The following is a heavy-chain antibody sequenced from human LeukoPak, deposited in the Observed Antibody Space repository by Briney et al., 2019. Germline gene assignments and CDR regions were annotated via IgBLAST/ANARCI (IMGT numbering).Heavy chain of an antibody. CDR1: GYTFTSYY. J-gene: IGHJ4*02. Sequence: ASVKVSCKASGYTFTSYYMHWVRQAPGQGLEWMGIINPSGGSTSYAQKFQGRVTMTRDMSTSTVYMELSSLRSEDTAVYYCARTPYDTLTGYYFWGGYYFDYWGQGTLVTVSS. CDR3: ARTPYDTLTGYYFWGGYYFDY. D-gene: IGHD3-9*01. CDR2: INPSGGST. V-gene: IGHV1-46*01.